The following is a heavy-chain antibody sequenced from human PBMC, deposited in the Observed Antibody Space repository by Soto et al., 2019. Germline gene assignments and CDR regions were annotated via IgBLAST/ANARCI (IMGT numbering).Heavy chain of an antibody. CDR1: GGSVGSYF. V-gene: IGHV4-59*08. J-gene: IGHJ5*02. CDR3: ARLGGTHQALDP. D-gene: IGHD1-26*01. Sequence: QVHLQESGPGLVKPSETLSLTCSVSGGSVGSYFWGWIRQPPGKGLEWIGSIYYVGRTFYTPSLQSRVTISLDISKDQFSLELNSVTAADTAVYYCARLGGTHQALDPWGQGTLVTVSS. CDR2: IYYVGRT.